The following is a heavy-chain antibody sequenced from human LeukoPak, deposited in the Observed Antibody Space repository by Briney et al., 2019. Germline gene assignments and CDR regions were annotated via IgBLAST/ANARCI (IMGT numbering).Heavy chain of an antibody. CDR1: GFTFGDYA. Sequence: GGSLRLSCTASGFTFGDYAMSWFRQAPGKGLEWVGFIRSKAYGGTTEYAASVKGRITISRDDSKSIAYLQMNSLKTEDTAVYYCTRVPTVRGVILHGMDVWGQGTTVTVSS. D-gene: IGHD3-10*01. CDR2: IRSKAYGGTT. V-gene: IGHV3-49*03. J-gene: IGHJ6*02. CDR3: TRVPTVRGVILHGMDV.